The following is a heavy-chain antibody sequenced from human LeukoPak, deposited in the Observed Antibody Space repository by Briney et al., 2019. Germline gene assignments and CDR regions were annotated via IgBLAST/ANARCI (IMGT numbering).Heavy chain of an antibody. CDR2: INHSGST. Sequence: SETLSLTCAVYGGSFSGYYWSWIRQPPGKGLEWIGEINHSGSTNYNPSLKSRVTISVDTSKNQFSLKLSSVTAADTAVYYCARGPYYYDSSGYYCLDFYYYYGMDVWGQGTTVTVSS. J-gene: IGHJ6*02. V-gene: IGHV4-34*01. CDR1: GGSFSGYY. CDR3: ARGPYYYDSSGYYCLDFYYYYGMDV. D-gene: IGHD3-22*01.